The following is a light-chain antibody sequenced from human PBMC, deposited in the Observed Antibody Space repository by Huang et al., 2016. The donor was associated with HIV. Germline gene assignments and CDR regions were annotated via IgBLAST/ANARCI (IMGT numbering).Light chain of an antibody. CDR3: QQYDSSPMYT. CDR2: GAS. CDR1: QSVSSTF. Sequence: EIVLTQSPGTLSLSPGERATLSCRASQSVSSTFLAWYQQKPGQAPRRLIDGASNRATGIPDRFSGSGAGTDFTLTISRLEPEDFAVYHCQQYDSSPMYTFGQGTKLEIK. V-gene: IGKV3-20*01. J-gene: IGKJ2*01.